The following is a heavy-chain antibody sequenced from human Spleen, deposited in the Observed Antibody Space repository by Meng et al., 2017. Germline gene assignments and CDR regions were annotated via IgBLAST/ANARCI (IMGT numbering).Heavy chain of an antibody. D-gene: IGHD3-9*01. J-gene: IGHJ4*02. CDR3: ASRDDFLTGADY. CDR1: GGTFSTYI. CDR2: IVPIFGTP. V-gene: IGHV1-69*06. Sequence: QLVQSGAEGKKPGASVKVSCKASGGTFSTYIINWVRQAPGQGLEWVGGIVPIFGTPDYAQKFQGRVTITADKSTSTAYMELSSLRSEDTAMYYCASRDDFLTGADYWGQGSLVTVSS.